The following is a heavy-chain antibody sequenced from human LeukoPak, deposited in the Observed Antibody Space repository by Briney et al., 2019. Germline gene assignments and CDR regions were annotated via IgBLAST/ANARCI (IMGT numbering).Heavy chain of an antibody. D-gene: IGHD3-22*01. CDR1: GYTFTGYY. CDR2: INPNSGGT. CDR3: AMATYDSSGYYMY. V-gene: IGHV1-2*02. Sequence: ASVKVSCKASGYTFTGYYMHWVRQAPGQGLEWMGWINPNSGGTNYAQKFQGRVTTTRDTSISTAYMELSRLRSDDTAVYYCAMATYDSSGYYMYWGQGTLVTVSS. J-gene: IGHJ4*02.